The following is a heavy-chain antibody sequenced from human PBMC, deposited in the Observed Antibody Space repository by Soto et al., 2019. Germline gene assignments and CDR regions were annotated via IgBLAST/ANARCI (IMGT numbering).Heavy chain of an antibody. CDR1: GGSISSSSYY. V-gene: IGHV4-39*01. CDR3: ARHYDYIWGSYLDY. D-gene: IGHD3-16*02. J-gene: IGHJ4*02. CDR2: IYYSGST. Sequence: SETLSLTCTVSGGSISSSSYYWGWVRQPPGKGLEWIGSIYYSGSTYYNPSLKSRVTISVDTSKNQFSLQLRSVTAADTAVYYCARHYDYIWGSYLDYWGQGTLVTVS.